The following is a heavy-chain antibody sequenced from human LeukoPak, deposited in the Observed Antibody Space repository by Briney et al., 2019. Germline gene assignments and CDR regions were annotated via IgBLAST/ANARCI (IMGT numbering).Heavy chain of an antibody. J-gene: IGHJ5*02. V-gene: IGHV1-46*04. D-gene: IGHD2-15*01. Sequence: ASVKVSCKASGYTFINYYTHWVRQAPGQGLEWMGRINPSGDSVYYAQKLQDRLTMTRDTSTNTVYLELSSLRSEDTAIYYCARTLADGGTNHWGQGTLVTVSS. CDR2: INPSGDSV. CDR3: ARTLADGGTNH. CDR1: GYTFINYY.